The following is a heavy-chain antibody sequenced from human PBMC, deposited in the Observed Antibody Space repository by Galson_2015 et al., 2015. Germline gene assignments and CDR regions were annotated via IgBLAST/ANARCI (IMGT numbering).Heavy chain of an antibody. D-gene: IGHD3-22*01. CDR1: GFTFSSYS. CDR2: ISSSSSTI. CDR3: ARARREIVMIVYFDY. V-gene: IGHV3-48*02. J-gene: IGHJ4*02. Sequence: SLRLSCAASGFTFSSYSMNWVRQAPGKGLEWVSYISSSSSTIYYADSVKGRFTVSRDNAKNSLYLQMNSLRDEDTAVYYCARARREIVMIVYFDYWGQGTLVTVSS.